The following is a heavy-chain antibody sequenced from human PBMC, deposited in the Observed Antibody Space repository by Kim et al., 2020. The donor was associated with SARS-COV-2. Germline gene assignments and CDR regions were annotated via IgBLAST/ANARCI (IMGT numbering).Heavy chain of an antibody. V-gene: IGHV3-53*04. D-gene: IGHD5-12*01. Sequence: GGSLRLSCAASGFTVSSNYMSWVRQAPGKGLEWVSVIYSGGSTYYADSVKGRFTISRHNSKNTLYLQMNSLRAEDTAVYYCARDPGPVDIVATNHPSGYYYYGMDVWGQGTTVTVSS. J-gene: IGHJ6*02. CDR2: IYSGGST. CDR1: GFTVSSNY. CDR3: ARDPGPVDIVATNHPSGYYYYGMDV.